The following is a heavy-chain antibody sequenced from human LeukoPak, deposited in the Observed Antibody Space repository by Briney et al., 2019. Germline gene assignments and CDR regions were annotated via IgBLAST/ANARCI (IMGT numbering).Heavy chain of an antibody. D-gene: IGHD6-13*01. Sequence: ASVKVSCKASGGTFSSYAISWVRQAPGQGLEWMGRIIPILGIANYAQKFQGRVTITADKSTSTAYMGLSSLRSEDTAVYYCASPPRSIAAAATYAFDIWGQGTMVTVSS. CDR1: GGTFSSYA. V-gene: IGHV1-69*04. J-gene: IGHJ3*02. CDR2: IIPILGIA. CDR3: ASPPRSIAAAATYAFDI.